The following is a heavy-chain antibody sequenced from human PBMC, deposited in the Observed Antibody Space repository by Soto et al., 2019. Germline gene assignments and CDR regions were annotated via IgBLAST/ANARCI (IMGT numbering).Heavy chain of an antibody. J-gene: IGHJ6*02. D-gene: IGHD4-17*01. CDR3: ARPPTTVTTYYYYGMDV. Sequence: QVQLVESGGGVVQPGRSLRLSCAASGFFFSSYAMHWVRQAPGKGLEWVAVISYDGSNKYYADSVKGRFTISRDNSRNKLYLQRNSLSAEDTSVYYCARPPTTVTTYYYYGMDVWGQGTTVTVSS. V-gene: IGHV3-30-3*01. CDR1: GFFFSSYA. CDR2: ISYDGSNK.